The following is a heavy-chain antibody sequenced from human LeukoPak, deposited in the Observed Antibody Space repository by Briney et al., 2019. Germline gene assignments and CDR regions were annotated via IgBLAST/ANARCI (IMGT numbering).Heavy chain of an antibody. CDR3: ARLGCSGGSCYSPTSLFDY. CDR1: GYSFTSYW. CDR2: IYPGDSDT. D-gene: IGHD2-15*01. Sequence: GESLKISCRGSGYSFTSYWIGWVRQMPGKGLECMGIIYPGDSDTRYSPSFQGQVTISADKSISTAYLQWSSLKASDTAMYYCARLGCSGGSCYSPTSLFDYWGQGTLVTVSS. J-gene: IGHJ4*02. V-gene: IGHV5-51*01.